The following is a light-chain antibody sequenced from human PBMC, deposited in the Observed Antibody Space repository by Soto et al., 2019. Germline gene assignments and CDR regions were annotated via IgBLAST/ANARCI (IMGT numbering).Light chain of an antibody. CDR3: ASYTDSTIVM. CDR2: DVS. CDR1: SSDVGDYNY. Sequence: QSALTQPVSVSGSPGQSITISCTGTSSDVGDYNYVSWYQQHPGKAPKLMIYDVSHRPSGVSSRFSGSKSGNTASLTISGLQAEDEADYYCASYTDSTIVMFGGGTKVTVL. J-gene: IGLJ3*02. V-gene: IGLV2-14*01.